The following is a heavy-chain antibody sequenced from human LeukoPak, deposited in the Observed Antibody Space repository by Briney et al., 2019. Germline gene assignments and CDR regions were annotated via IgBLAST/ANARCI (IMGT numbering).Heavy chain of an antibody. CDR2: IYPDDSNT. V-gene: IGHV5-51*01. CDR3: ATTTANWFDP. Sequence: GESLKISCKGSGYRFSSHWIGWVRQMPRKGLEWMGIIYPDDSNTRYSPSFQGQVTISADKSISTAYLQWSSLKASDTAIYYCATTTANWFDPWGQGTLVTVSS. D-gene: IGHD1/OR15-1a*01. CDR1: GYRFSSHW. J-gene: IGHJ5*02.